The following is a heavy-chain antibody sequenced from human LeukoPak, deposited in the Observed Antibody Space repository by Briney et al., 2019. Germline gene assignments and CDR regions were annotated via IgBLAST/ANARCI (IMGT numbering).Heavy chain of an antibody. V-gene: IGHV4-30-4*08. CDR1: GGSISSGDYY. CDR2: IYYSGST. Sequence: SETLSLTCTVSGGSISSGDYYWSWIRQPPGKGLEWIGYIYYSGSTYYNPSLKSRVTISVDTSKNQFSLKLSSVTAADTAVYYCARAPITGTTNYYYYYHMDVWGKGTTVTVSS. J-gene: IGHJ6*03. CDR3: ARAPITGTTNYYYYYHMDV. D-gene: IGHD1-7*01.